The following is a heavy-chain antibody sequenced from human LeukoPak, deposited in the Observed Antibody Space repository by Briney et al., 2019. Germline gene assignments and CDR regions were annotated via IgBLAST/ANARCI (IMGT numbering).Heavy chain of an antibody. J-gene: IGHJ4*02. CDR1: GYTFTNYW. CDR3: ARRQSFSYTIDY. Sequence: GESLKISCKGSGYTFTNYWIGWVRQMPGKGLEWMGIIYPGDSNTRYSPSFQGQVTISADRSISTAYLQWSSLKASDTAMYYCARRQSFSYTIDYWGQGTRVTVSS. V-gene: IGHV5-51*01. D-gene: IGHD1-26*01. CDR2: IYPGDSNT.